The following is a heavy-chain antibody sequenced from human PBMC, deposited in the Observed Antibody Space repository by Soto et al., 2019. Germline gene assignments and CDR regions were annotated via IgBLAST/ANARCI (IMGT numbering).Heavy chain of an antibody. CDR2: IIPIFGTA. V-gene: IGHV1-69*13. Sequence: SVKVFCKASGGTFSSYAISWVRQAPGQGLEWMGGIIPIFGTANYAQKFQGRVTITADESTSTAYMELSSLRSEDTAVYYCARNHNRRWLQIGASAWLLGMDVWGQGTTVTVSS. CDR3: ARNHNRRWLQIGASAWLLGMDV. J-gene: IGHJ6*02. CDR1: GGTFSSYA. D-gene: IGHD5-12*01.